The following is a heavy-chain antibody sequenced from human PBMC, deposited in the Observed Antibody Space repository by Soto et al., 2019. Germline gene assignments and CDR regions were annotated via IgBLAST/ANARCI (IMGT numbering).Heavy chain of an antibody. CDR2: IYSDGTT. CDR3: AILSN. V-gene: IGHV3-53*02. Sequence: EVQLVETGGGLIQPGGFLRLSCAASGFTVSSNYMNWVHQAPGKGLEWLSIIYSDGTTYYADSVKGRFTISRDNFKNTLYLQMNNLRDEDTAVYYCAILSNWGQGTLVTVS. J-gene: IGHJ4*02. CDR1: GFTVSSNY. D-gene: IGHD6-6*01.